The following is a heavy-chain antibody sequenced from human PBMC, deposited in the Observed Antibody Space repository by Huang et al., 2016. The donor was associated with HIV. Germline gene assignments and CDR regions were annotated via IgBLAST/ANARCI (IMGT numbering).Heavy chain of an antibody. V-gene: IGHV4-34*01. CDR1: GGSFSGYY. CDR3: ARGQGGYYYYYMDV. Sequence: QVQLQQWGAGLLRPSETLSLTCAVYGGSFSGYYGTWLRQPPGKGLEWIGENKHSESTNYKPSLKSRVTISGATSRNQFSLTLTSVTAADTAVYYCARGQGGYYYYYMDVWGKGTTVTVSS. J-gene: IGHJ6*03. CDR2: NKHSEST.